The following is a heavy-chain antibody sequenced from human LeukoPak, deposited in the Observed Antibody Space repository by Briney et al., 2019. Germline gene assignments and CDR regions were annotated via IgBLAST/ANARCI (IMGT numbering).Heavy chain of an antibody. CDR1: GFTFSTYS. CDR3: ARGSCSTTNCPSFDY. CDR2: ISSSSTYI. J-gene: IGHJ4*02. V-gene: IGHV3-21*01. Sequence: GGSLRLSCAASGFTFSTYSMNWVRQAPGKGLEWVSSISSSSTYIYYADLVKGRFTISRDNAKNSLYLQMGSLRAEDTAVYYCARGSCSTTNCPSFDYWGQGTLATVSS. D-gene: IGHD2-2*01.